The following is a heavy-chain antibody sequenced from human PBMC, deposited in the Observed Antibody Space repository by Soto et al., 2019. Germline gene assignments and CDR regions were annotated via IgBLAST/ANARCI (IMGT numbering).Heavy chain of an antibody. J-gene: IGHJ5*02. Sequence: GASVKVSCKASGYSFTNNGISWVRQAPGQGLEWMGWISAYNGNTSYVRKFQGRVTMTTDTSTSTASMELRSLRSDDTAVYYCARVSYIGNWFVHSVAGPNWFDPWGQGTLVTVSS. CDR1: GYSFTNNG. CDR2: ISAYNGNT. CDR3: ARVSYIGNWFVHSVAGPNWFDP. V-gene: IGHV1-18*01. D-gene: IGHD6-19*01.